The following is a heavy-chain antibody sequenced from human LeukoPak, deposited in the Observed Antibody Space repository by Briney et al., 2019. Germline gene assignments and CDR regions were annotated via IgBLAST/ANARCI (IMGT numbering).Heavy chain of an antibody. V-gene: IGHV1-46*03. CDR2: INPSGGST. CDR1: GYTFTSYY. D-gene: IGHD2-2*02. CDR3: AQTGCSSTSCYNPNWFDP. Sequence: ASVKVSCKASGYTFTSYYMHWVRQAPGQGLEWMGIINPSGGSTSYAQTFQGRVTMTRDTSTSTVYMELSSLRSEDTAVYYCAQTGCSSTSCYNPNWFDPWGQGTLVTVSS. J-gene: IGHJ5*02.